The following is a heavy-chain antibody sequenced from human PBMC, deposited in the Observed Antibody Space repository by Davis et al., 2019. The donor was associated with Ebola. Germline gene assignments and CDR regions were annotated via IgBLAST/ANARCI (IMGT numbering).Heavy chain of an antibody. CDR2: ISGSGGST. V-gene: IGHV3-23*01. CDR1: GFIFSSYA. CDR3: TKDGRIVGAITYYYYMDV. J-gene: IGHJ6*03. D-gene: IGHD1-26*01. Sequence: PGGSLRLSCAASGFIFSSYAMSWVRQAPGKGLEWVSTISGSGGSTYYADSVKGRFTISRDNSKNTLYLQMNSLRAEDTAVYYCTKDGRIVGAITYYYYMDVWGKGTTVTVSS.